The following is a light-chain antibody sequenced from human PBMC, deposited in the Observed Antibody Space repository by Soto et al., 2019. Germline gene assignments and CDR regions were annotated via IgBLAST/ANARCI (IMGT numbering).Light chain of an antibody. CDR3: QQYGSSPET. CDR2: GAS. J-gene: IGKJ1*01. Sequence: EIVLAQSPGTLSLSQGERATLSCRASQSVSSNLAWYQQKPGQAPRLLIYGASTRATGIPARFSGSGSGTEFTLTISRLEPEDFALYYCQQYGSSPETFGQGTKVDIK. CDR1: QSVSSN. V-gene: IGKV3-20*01.